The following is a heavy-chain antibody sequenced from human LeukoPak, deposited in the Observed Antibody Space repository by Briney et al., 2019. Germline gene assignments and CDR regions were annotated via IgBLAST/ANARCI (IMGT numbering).Heavy chain of an antibody. CDR3: ARHFNGQWELLGNAFDI. Sequence: SETLSLTCAVSGYSISSGYYWGWIRQPPGKGLEWIGSIYHSGSTYYNPSLKSRVTISVGTSKNQFSLKLSSVTAADTAVYYCARHFNGQWELLGNAFDIWGQGTMVTVSS. D-gene: IGHD1-26*01. V-gene: IGHV4-38-2*01. J-gene: IGHJ3*02. CDR2: IYHSGST. CDR1: GYSISSGYY.